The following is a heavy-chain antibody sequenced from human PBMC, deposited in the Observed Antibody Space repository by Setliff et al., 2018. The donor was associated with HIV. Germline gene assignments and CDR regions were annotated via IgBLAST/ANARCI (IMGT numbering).Heavy chain of an antibody. CDR3: ARQATKSFFDY. D-gene: IGHD1-26*01. CDR1: GYTFTDYY. Sequence: ASVKVSCKASGYTFTDYYMHWVRQAPGQGLEWMGRINPDTGGTEYAQKFQGRVTMTRDTSISTYYMELSSLTSDDTAVYYCARQATKSFFDYWGQGALVTVSS. V-gene: IGHV1-2*06. J-gene: IGHJ4*02. CDR2: INPDTGGT.